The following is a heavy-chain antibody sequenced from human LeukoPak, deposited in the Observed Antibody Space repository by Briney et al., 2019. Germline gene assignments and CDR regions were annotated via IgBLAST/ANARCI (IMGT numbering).Heavy chain of an antibody. J-gene: IGHJ4*02. Sequence: ASVKVSCKASGYTFTSYDINWVRQATGQGLEWMGWMKPNSGNTGYAQKFQGRVTITRNTSISTAYMELSSLRSEDTAVYYCAKGGYGDLYYFDYWGQGTLVTVSS. D-gene: IGHD5-18*01. V-gene: IGHV1-8*03. CDR2: MKPNSGNT. CDR3: AKGGYGDLYYFDY. CDR1: GYTFTSYD.